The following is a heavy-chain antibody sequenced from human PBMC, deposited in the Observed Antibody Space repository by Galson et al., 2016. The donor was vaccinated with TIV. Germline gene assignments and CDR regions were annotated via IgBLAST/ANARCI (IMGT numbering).Heavy chain of an antibody. CDR3: ASDRNTAFDTCHYYYGMDV. D-gene: IGHD5-18*01. J-gene: IGHJ6*02. V-gene: IGHV1-69*13. CDR2: IIPLFRTT. CDR1: GGTFSSSV. Sequence: SVKVSCKAPGGTFSSSVFSWVRQAPGQGLEWMGRIIPLFRTTNYAQKFQGRVTITADESTNTAYMELNSLRSGDTAVYYCASDRNTAFDTCHYYYGMDVWGQGTTVTVSS.